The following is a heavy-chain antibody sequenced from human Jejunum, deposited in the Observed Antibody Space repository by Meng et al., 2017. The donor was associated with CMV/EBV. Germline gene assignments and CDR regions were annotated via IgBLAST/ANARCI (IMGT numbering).Heavy chain of an antibody. D-gene: IGHD4/OR15-4a*01. J-gene: IGHJ5*02. CDR1: GFTFSRYT. V-gene: IGHV3-30-3*01. Sequence: VQLGESGGGVVQPGGCLRLSCAASGFTFSRYTMHWVRQAPGQGLEWLAIISYDGTNQYYADSLKGRFTISRDNSKNTAFLQMNSLRPDDTGVYYCTSDYGGFDPWGQGTLVTVSS. CDR3: TSDYGGFDP. CDR2: ISYDGTNQ.